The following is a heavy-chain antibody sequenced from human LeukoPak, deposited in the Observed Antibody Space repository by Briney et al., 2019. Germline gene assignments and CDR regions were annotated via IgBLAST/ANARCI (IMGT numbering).Heavy chain of an antibody. CDR1: GFTFSTYA. CDR2: ISGSGGST. CDR3: AKNRGSGSYYESDY. V-gene: IGHV3-23*01. Sequence: QPGGSLRLSCAASGFTFSTYAMSWVRQAPGKGLEWVSGISGSGGSTYYADSVKGRFTISRDNSKNTLFLQMNSLRVEDTAVYYCAKNRGSGSYYESDYWGQGTLVTVSS. J-gene: IGHJ4*02. D-gene: IGHD3-10*01.